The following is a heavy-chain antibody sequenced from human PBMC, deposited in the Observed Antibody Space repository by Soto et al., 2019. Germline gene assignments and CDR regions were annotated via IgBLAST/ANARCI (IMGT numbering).Heavy chain of an antibody. CDR3: ARDTPPTDY. J-gene: IGHJ4*02. CDR2: ISAYNTNT. V-gene: IGHV1-18*01. CDR1: GYTFTSYH. Sequence: QVQLVQSGAEVKKPGASVKVSCKTSGYTFTSYHISWVRQAPGQGLEWMGWISAYNTNTNYAQKFQSRLTLXTDTLTSTAYMELRSLRSDDTAVYYCARDTPPTDYWGQGTLVTVSS.